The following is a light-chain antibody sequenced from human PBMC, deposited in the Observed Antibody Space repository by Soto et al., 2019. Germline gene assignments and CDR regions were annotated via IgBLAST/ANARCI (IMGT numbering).Light chain of an antibody. CDR3: QQSYSPLIT. CDR2: AAS. J-gene: IGKJ5*01. CDR1: QSISSY. Sequence: DIQMTQSPSSLSASVGDRVTITCRASQSISSYLNWYQQKPGKAPKLLIYAASSLQSGVSSRFSGSGSGTDFTLTISSLQPDDFATYYCQQSYSPLITFGQGTRLEIK. V-gene: IGKV1-39*01.